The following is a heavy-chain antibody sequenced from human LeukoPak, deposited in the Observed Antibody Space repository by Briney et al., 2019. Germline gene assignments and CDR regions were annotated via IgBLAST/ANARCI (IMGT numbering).Heavy chain of an antibody. V-gene: IGHV1-18*01. CDR2: ISAYNGNT. Sequence: ASVKVSCKASGYTFTSYGISWVRQAPGQGLEWMGWISAYNGNTNYAQKLQGRVTMTTDTSTSTAYMELRSLRSDDTAVYYCARAPAVGADNIPVGDYWGQGTLVTVSS. D-gene: IGHD1-26*01. J-gene: IGHJ4*02. CDR3: ARAPAVGADNIPVGDY. CDR1: GYTFTSYG.